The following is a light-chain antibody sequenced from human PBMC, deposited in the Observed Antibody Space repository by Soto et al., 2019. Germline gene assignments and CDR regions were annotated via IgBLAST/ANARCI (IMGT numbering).Light chain of an antibody. CDR3: SSYTTSYFYV. J-gene: IGLJ1*01. Sequence: QSALAQPASVSGSPGQSITISCTGTSSDVGAYNYVSWYQQYPGKAPKLMIYGVTNRPSGVSNRFSGSKTGNTASLTISGLQAEDEADYYCSSYTTSYFYVFGPGTKVTVL. CDR1: SSDVGAYNY. CDR2: GVT. V-gene: IGLV2-14*01.